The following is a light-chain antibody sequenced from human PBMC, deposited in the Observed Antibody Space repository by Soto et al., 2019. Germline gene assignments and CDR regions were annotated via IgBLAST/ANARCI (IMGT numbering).Light chain of an antibody. CDR2: LNSDGSH. CDR3: QTWGTGIQV. Sequence: QAVVTQSPSASASLGASVKVTCTLSSGHSRYAIAWHQQQPEKGPRYLMKLNSDGSHSKGDGIPDRFSGSSSGAERYLTISNLQSEDEADYYCQTWGTGIQVFGTGTKVTVL. V-gene: IGLV4-69*01. J-gene: IGLJ1*01. CDR1: SGHSRYA.